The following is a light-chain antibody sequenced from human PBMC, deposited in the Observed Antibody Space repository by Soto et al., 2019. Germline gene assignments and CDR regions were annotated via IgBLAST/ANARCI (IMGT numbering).Light chain of an antibody. J-gene: IGKJ2*01. Sequence: DIQMTQSPSSLSASVGDRVTITCRASQSISSYFNWYQQKPGKAPKLLIYAASSLQSGVPSRFSGSGSGTDFTLTISSLQPEDFATYYCQQSYSTPPTFGQGTKLDIK. CDR3: QQSYSTPPT. V-gene: IGKV1-39*01. CDR2: AAS. CDR1: QSISSY.